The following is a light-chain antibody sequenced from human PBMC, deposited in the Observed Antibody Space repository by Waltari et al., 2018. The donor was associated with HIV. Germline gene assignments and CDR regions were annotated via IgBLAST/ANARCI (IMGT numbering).Light chain of an antibody. CDR3: QQLNSYPPT. Sequence: DIQLTQSPSFLSASVGDRVTITCRASQGISSYLAWYQQKPGKAPKLLIYAASTLQSGVPSRFSGSGSGTEFTLTISSLQPEDFATYYCQQLNSYPPTFCGGTKVEIK. CDR1: QGISSY. CDR2: AAS. J-gene: IGKJ4*01. V-gene: IGKV1-9*01.